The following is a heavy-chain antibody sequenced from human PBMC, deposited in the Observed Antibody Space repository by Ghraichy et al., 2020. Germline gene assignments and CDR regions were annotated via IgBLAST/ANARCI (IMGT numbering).Heavy chain of an antibody. Sequence: GGSLRLSCAASGFIFDNFAMDWVRQAPGKELEWVSAISTGGERTFYADSVKGRFTISRDNSKNTLYLQMDSLGAEDTAMYYCVRDAPVFVLKEYETVLDFWGQGTLVTVSS. J-gene: IGHJ4*02. CDR3: VRDAPVFVLKEYETVLDF. CDR1: GFIFDNFA. CDR2: ISTGGERT. V-gene: IGHV3-23*01. D-gene: IGHD2/OR15-2a*01.